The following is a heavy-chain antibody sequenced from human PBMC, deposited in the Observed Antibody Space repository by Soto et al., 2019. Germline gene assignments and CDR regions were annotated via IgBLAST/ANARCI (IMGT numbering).Heavy chain of an antibody. CDR3: ARDQGSAWSDY. J-gene: IGHJ4*02. Sequence: GGSLRLSCAASGFMFSSYWMSWVRQAPGKGLEWVANIKQDGSEKYYVESVKGRFTISRDNAKNSLYVQMNGLRVEDTAVYYCARDQGSAWSDYWGQGILVTSPQ. V-gene: IGHV3-7*01. CDR2: IKQDGSEK. D-gene: IGHD6-19*01. CDR1: GFMFSSYW.